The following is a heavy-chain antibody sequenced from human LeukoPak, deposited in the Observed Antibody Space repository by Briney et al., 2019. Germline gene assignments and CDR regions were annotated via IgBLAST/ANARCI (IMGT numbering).Heavy chain of an antibody. CDR2: IYTSGST. D-gene: IGHD3-22*01. CDR3: ARTIYYDSSGYYPKGPWYFDL. V-gene: IGHV4-4*07. Sequence: SETLSLTCTVSGGSVTTYYWSWIRQPAGKGLEWIGRIYTSGSTNYNPSLKSRVTISVDTSKNQFSLKLSSVTAADTAVYYCARTIYYDSSGYYPKGPWYFDLWGRGTLVTVSS. CDR1: GGSVTTYY. J-gene: IGHJ2*01.